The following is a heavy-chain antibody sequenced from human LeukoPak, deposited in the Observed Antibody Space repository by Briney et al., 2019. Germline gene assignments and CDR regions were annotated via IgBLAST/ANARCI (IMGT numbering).Heavy chain of an antibody. CDR1: GFTFSDAW. J-gene: IGHJ4*02. D-gene: IGHD3-22*01. CDR3: TTFEDYYDSSGYLYRYDY. CDR2: ISGSGDAT. Sequence: PGGSLRLSCVASGFTFSDAWMTWVRQAPGKGLEWVSGISGSGDATYYADSVKGRFTISRDDSKNTLYLQMNSLKTEDTAVYYCTTFEDYYDSSGYLYRYDYWGQGTLVTVSS. V-gene: IGHV3-15*06.